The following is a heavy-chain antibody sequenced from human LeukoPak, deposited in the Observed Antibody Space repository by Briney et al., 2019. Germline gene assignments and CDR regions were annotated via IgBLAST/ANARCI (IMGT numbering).Heavy chain of an antibody. V-gene: IGHV3-7*01. CDR2: IKQDGSEE. Sequence: GGSLRLSCAASGFTFSSYWMSWVRQAPGKGLERVANIKQDGSEEYYVDSVKGRFTVSRDNAKNSLYLQMNSLRAEDTAVYYCARDPDCTSDTCYDYWGQGTLVTVSS. CDR1: GFTFSSYW. CDR3: ARDPDCTSDTCYDY. J-gene: IGHJ4*02. D-gene: IGHD2-8*02.